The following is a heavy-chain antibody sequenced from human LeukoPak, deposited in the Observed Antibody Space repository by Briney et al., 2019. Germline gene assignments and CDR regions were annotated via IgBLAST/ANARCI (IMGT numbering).Heavy chain of an antibody. D-gene: IGHD3-10*01. J-gene: IGHJ4*02. V-gene: IGHV1-8*01. CDR1: GYTFTSYD. CDR2: MNPNSGST. Sequence: ASVKVSCKASGYTFTSYDINWVRQATGQGLEWMGWMNPNSGSTGYAQKFQGRVTMTRNTSISTAYMELSSLRSEDTAVYYCARVDNPYYYGSGSYYHFDYWGQGTLVTVSS. CDR3: ARVDNPYYYGSGSYYHFDY.